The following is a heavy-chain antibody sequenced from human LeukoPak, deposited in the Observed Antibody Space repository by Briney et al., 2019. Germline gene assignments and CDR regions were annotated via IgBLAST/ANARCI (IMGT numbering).Heavy chain of an antibody. CDR2: IYSSGST. J-gene: IGHJ4*02. CDR1: DYSISSGYY. Sequence: PSETLSLTCTVSDYSISSGYYWGWIRQPPGKGLEWIGSIYSSGSTYYNPSLKSRVTISVDTSKNEFSLKLSSVTAADTAVYYCARGFGYNFASVFDYWGQGTLVTVSS. V-gene: IGHV4-38-2*02. CDR3: ARGFGYNFASVFDY. D-gene: IGHD5-24*01.